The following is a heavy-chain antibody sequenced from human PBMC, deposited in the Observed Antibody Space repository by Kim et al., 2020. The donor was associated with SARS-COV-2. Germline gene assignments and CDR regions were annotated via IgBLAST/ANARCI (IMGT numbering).Heavy chain of an antibody. CDR3: AKDYIAWDV. V-gene: IGHV3-23*01. D-gene: IGHD3-10*01. J-gene: IGHJ6*02. Sequence: AEPGKGPFTISRDNSKNTLSLQMNSLRLEDTAVYYCAKDYIAWDVWGQGTTVIVSS.